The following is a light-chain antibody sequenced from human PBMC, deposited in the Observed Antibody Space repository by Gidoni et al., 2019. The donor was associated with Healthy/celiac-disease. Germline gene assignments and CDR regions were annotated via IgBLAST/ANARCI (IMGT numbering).Light chain of an antibody. J-gene: IGKJ2*01. V-gene: IGKV1-39*01. CDR3: QQSYSTPMYT. CDR2: AAS. CDR1: KSISSY. Sequence: DIHMTQSPSSLAASVGDRVTITCRESKSISSYLTWYQQKPGNAPKLLIYAASSLQSGVPLRLSGSGSGTDFTLTISILQPEDFATYYCQQSYSTPMYTFGQGTKLEIK.